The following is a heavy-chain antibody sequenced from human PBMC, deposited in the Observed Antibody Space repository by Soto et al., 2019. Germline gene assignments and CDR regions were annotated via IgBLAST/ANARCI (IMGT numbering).Heavy chain of an antibody. CDR1: GGTFSSYA. CDR2: IIPIFGTA. D-gene: IGHD2-15*01. CDR3: ARVTLGYCSGGSCYGSFDI. Sequence: ASVKVSCKASGGTFSSYAISWVRQAPGQGLEWMGGIIPIFGTANYAQKFQGRVTITADESTSTAYMELSSLRSEDTAVYYCARVTLGYCSGGSCYGSFDILGQGTMVTVSS. J-gene: IGHJ3*02. V-gene: IGHV1-69*13.